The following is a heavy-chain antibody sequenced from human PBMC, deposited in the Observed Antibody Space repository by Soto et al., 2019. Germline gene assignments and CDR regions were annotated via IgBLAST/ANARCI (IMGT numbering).Heavy chain of an antibody. CDR3: AKDTYYHDSSGYYVFDC. V-gene: IGHV4-39*02. CDR2: IYYSGST. J-gene: IGHJ4*02. Sequence: TSETLSLTCTVSSGSISNNNYYWGWIRQPPGKGLEWIGSIYYSGSTYYNPSLKSRVTISVDTSKNQFSLKLSSVTAADTAVYYCAKDTYYHDSSGYYVFDCWGQGTLVTVSS. CDR1: SGSISNNNYY. D-gene: IGHD3-22*01.